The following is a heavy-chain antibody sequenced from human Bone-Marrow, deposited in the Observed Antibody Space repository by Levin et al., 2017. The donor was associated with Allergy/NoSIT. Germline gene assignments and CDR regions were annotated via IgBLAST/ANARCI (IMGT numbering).Heavy chain of an antibody. CDR3: VRLPQYYGPDSYSYFDY. CDR2: INWNGGTT. J-gene: IGHJ4*02. Sequence: AGESLKISCVASGFTFEDYAMSWVRQAPGKGLEWVSAINWNGGTTDYLDSVKGRFTISRDNANNSLFLQMNSLRADDTALYFCVRLPQYYGPDSYSYFDYWGQGTLVTVSS. V-gene: IGHV3-20*04. CDR1: GFTFEDYA. D-gene: IGHD3-10*01.